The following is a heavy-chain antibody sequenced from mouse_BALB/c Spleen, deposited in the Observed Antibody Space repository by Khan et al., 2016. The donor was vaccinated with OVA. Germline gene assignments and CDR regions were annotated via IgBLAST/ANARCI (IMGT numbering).Heavy chain of an antibody. D-gene: IGHD1-1*01. CDR2: IWGDGST. J-gene: IGHJ4*01. Sequence: QMQLEESGPGLVAPSQSLSITCNVSGFSLNSYGVNWVRQPPGKGLEWLGVIWGDGSTNYHSALKSRLIISKDDSKSQVVLKLNSLQTDDTATYYCAKFTPDYYSMDYWGQGTSVTVSS. CDR1: GFSLNSYG. CDR3: AKFTPDYYSMDY. V-gene: IGHV2-3*01.